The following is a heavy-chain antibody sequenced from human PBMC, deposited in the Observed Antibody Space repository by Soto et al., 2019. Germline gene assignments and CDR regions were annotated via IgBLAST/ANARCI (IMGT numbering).Heavy chain of an antibody. Sequence: QVQLVQSGAEVKKPGSSVKVSCKASGGTFSSYAISWVRQAPGQGLECMGGIIPIFGTANYAQKFQGRVTITADESTSTAYMELSSLRSEDTAVYYCARGPRVVGAYYFDYWGQGTLVTVSS. D-gene: IGHD1-26*01. V-gene: IGHV1-69*01. CDR1: GGTFSSYA. CDR2: IIPIFGTA. CDR3: ARGPRVVGAYYFDY. J-gene: IGHJ4*02.